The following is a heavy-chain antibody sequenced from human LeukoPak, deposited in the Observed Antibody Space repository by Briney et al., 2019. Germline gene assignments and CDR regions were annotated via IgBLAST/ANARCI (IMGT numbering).Heavy chain of an antibody. Sequence: SETLSLTCTVSGGSISSGSYFWGWIRQPPGKGLEWIGSIYYSGITFYNPSLKSRLTISVDTSKNQFSLKLTSVTAADTAVYYCARPLDTTFFNAFDIWGQGTMVTVSS. J-gene: IGHJ3*02. CDR1: GGSISSGSYF. V-gene: IGHV4-39*01. CDR3: ARPLDTTFFNAFDI. D-gene: IGHD2/OR15-2a*01. CDR2: IYYSGIT.